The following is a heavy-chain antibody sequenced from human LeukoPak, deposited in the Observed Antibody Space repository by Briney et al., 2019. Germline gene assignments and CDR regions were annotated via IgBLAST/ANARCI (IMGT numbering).Heavy chain of an antibody. CDR3: AKDGYNSSEDY. CDR1: GFTLSSYA. D-gene: IGHD6-13*01. J-gene: IGHJ4*02. CDR2: ISGSGGNT. Sequence: GGSLRLSCAASGFTLSSYAMSWVRQAPGKGLEWVSTISGSGGNTYYADSVKGRFTISRDNSKNTLYLQMNSLRAEDTAVYYCAKDGYNSSEDYWGQGTLVTVSS. V-gene: IGHV3-23*01.